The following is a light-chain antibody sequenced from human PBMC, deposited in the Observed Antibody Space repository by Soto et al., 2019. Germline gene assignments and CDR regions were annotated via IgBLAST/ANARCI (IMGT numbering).Light chain of an antibody. V-gene: IGKV1-33*01. J-gene: IGKJ5*01. Sequence: DIQMTQSPSTLSASVGDRVTITCQASQDISYYLNWYQQKPGKAPKLLIYDASNLETGVPSRFSGGGSGTHFTFTINSLQPEDVATYYCQHYNNLPSITFGQGTRLEIK. CDR1: QDISYY. CDR3: QHYNNLPSIT. CDR2: DAS.